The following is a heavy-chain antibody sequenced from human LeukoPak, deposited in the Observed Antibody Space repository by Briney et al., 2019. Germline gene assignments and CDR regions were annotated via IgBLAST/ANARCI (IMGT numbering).Heavy chain of an antibody. CDR3: ARLAGAGTGRYPIDY. J-gene: IGHJ4*02. V-gene: IGHV5-51*01. CDR1: GYSFTNYW. D-gene: IGHD6-13*01. CDR2: IYPGDSDT. Sequence: KRGESLKISCQGSGYSFTNYWIGWVRQMPGKGLEWMGIIYPGDSDTKYSPSFQGQVTISADKSISTAYLQWSSLKASDTAMYYCARLAGAGTGRYPIDYWGQGTLVTVSS.